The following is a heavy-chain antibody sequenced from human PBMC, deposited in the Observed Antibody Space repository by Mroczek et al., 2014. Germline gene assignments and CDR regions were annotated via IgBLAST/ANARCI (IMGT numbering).Heavy chain of an antibody. Sequence: QVQLQESGPDGLVKAFYRPCPSLALSLVAPSAVVITTGVGSAQPPREGPGVDWVHLLHGSTYYNPSLKSRVTISVDTSKNQFSLKLSSVTAADTAVYYCVLGPWGYCSSTSCGGMDVWGQGTTVTVSS. V-gene: IGHV4-30-4*01. CDR2: LLHGST. D-gene: IGHD2-2*01. CDR3: VLGPWGYCSSTSCGGMDV. J-gene: IGHJ6*02. CDR1: VAPSAVVITT.